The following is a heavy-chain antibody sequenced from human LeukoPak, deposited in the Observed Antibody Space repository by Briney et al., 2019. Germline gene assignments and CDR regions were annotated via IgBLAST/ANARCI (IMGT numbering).Heavy chain of an antibody. Sequence: SETLSLTCSVSGDSISIYYWSWIRQPPGKGLEWIGYIDHTGSTNYNPSLNSRVTISRDTAKNHFSLRLSTVTAADTAVYFCARGRVSSSTWYSTYSYYFYMAVGGKGTTAPV. D-gene: IGHD6-13*01. CDR3: ARGRVSSSTWYSTYSYYFYMAV. CDR2: IDHTGST. CDR1: GDSISIYY. J-gene: IGHJ6*03. V-gene: IGHV4-59*01.